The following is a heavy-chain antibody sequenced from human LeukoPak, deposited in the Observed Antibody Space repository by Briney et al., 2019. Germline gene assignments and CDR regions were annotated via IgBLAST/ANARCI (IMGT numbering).Heavy chain of an antibody. D-gene: IGHD6-19*01. CDR3: AGDSSQYSSGWSSAFDI. CDR2: MNPNSGNT. V-gene: IGHV1-8*01. Sequence: ASVKVSCKASGYTFTSYDINWVRQATGQGLEWMGWMNPNSGNTGYAQKFQGRVTMTRNTSISTAYMELSSLRSEDTAVYYCAGDSSQYSSGWSSAFDIWGQGTMVTVSS. CDR1: GYTFTSYD. J-gene: IGHJ3*02.